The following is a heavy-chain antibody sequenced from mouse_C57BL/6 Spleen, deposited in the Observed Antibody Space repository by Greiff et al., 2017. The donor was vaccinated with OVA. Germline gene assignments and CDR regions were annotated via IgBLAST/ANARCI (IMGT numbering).Heavy chain of an antibody. Sequence: EVKLMESGGGLVKPGGSLKLSCAASGFTFSDYGMHWVRQAPEKGLEWVAYISSGSSTIYYADTVKGRFTISRDNAKNTLFLQMTSLRSEDTAMYYCARRSIYDGYPWYFDVWGTGTTVTVSS. J-gene: IGHJ1*03. CDR3: ARRSIYDGYPWYFDV. V-gene: IGHV5-17*01. D-gene: IGHD2-3*01. CDR2: ISSGSSTI. CDR1: GFTFSDYG.